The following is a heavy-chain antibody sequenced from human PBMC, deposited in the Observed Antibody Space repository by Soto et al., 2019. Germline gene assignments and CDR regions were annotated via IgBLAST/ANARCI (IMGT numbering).Heavy chain of an antibody. V-gene: IGHV3-30*18. CDR3: AKDGEYDFWSGPLWFDP. J-gene: IGHJ5*02. D-gene: IGHD3-3*01. CDR1: GFTFSSYC. CDR2: ISYDGSNK. Sequence: PGGSLSLSCAASGFTFSSYCMHWVRQAPGKGLEWVAVISYDGSNKYYADSVKGRFTISRDNSKNTLYLQMNSLRAEDTAVYYCAKDGEYDFWSGPLWFDPWGQGTLVTVSS.